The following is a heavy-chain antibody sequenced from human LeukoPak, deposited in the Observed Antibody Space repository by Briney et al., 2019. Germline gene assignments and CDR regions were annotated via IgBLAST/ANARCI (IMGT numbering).Heavy chain of an antibody. CDR2: INPNSGGT. J-gene: IGHJ6*03. Sequence: GASVKVSCKASGYTFTGYYMHWVRQAPGQGLEWMGWINPNSGGTNYAQKFQGRVTMSRDTSISTAYMELSRLRSDDTAVYYCARDGTIYYYYMDVWGKGTTVTVSS. V-gene: IGHV1-2*02. CDR3: ARDGTIYYYYMDV. CDR1: GYTFTGYY. D-gene: IGHD3-9*01.